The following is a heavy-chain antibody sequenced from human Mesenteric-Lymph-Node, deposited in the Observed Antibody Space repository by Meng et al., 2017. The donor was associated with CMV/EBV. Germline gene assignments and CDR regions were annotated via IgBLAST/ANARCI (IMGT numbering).Heavy chain of an antibody. D-gene: IGHD3-22*01. V-gene: IGHV3-23*01. CDR1: GFTFRSYA. CDR2: ISGSGSTT. J-gene: IGHJ4*02. CDR3: ARDESLMIARGAFDY. Sequence: GGSLRLSCAASGFTFRSYAMSWVRQAPGKGLDWVAGISGSGSTTKYAASVEGRFTISRDNSKDTLFLQMNSLRVEDTAVYFCARDESLMIARGAFDYWGQGTLVTVSS.